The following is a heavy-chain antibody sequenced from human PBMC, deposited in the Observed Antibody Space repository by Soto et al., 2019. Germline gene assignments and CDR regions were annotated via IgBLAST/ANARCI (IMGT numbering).Heavy chain of an antibody. CDR3: VSAGRYCSGGSCYSG. CDR1: GFTVSSNY. V-gene: IGHV3-53*04. CDR2: IYSGGST. J-gene: IGHJ4*02. D-gene: IGHD2-15*01. Sequence: EVQLVESGGGLVQPGGSLRLSCAASGFTVSSNYMSWVRQAPGKGLEWVSVIYSGGSTYYADSVKGRFTISRHNSKNTLYLQMNSLRAEDTAVYYCVSAGRYCSGGSCYSGWGQGTLVTVSS.